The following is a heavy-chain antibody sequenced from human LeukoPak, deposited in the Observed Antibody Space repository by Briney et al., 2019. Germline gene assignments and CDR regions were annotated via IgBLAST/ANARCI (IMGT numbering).Heavy chain of an antibody. V-gene: IGHV4-59*08. CDR1: GGSISSYY. CDR2: IYYSGST. CDR3: ARGYSSSWYLNWFDP. Sequence: PSETLSLTCTVSGGSISSYYWSWIRQPPGKGLEWIGYIYYSGSTNYNPSLKSRVTISRDMSKNHLSLNLSSVTAADTAVYYCARGYSSSWYLNWFDPWGQGTLVTVSS. J-gene: IGHJ5*02. D-gene: IGHD6-13*01.